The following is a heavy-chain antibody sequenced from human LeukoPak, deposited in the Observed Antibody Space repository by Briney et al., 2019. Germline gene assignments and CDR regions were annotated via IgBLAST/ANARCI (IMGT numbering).Heavy chain of an antibody. V-gene: IGHV4-31*03. Sequence: SETLSLTCTVSGGSTSSGGYYWSWIRQHPGKGLEWIGYIYYSGSTYYNPSLKSRVTISVDTSKNQFSLKLGSVTAADTAVYYCARDPPNDCSGGSCYLGAFDIWGQGTMVTVSS. D-gene: IGHD2-15*01. CDR3: ARDPPNDCSGGSCYLGAFDI. CDR2: IYYSGST. J-gene: IGHJ3*02. CDR1: GGSTSSGGYY.